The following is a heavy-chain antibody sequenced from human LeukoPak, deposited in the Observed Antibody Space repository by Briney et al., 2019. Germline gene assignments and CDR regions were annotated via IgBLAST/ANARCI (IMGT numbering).Heavy chain of an antibody. V-gene: IGHV3-30*03. D-gene: IGHD3-9*01. CDR1: GFTFNRYG. CDR3: TRWKREFLTGYYLDD. J-gene: IGHJ4*02. CDR2: ISDDGRKK. Sequence: GGSLRLSCAASGFTFNRYGMHWVRQAPGKGLECVALISDDGRKKFYADSVQDRFTISRDDSKNTVYLQMSSLRAEDTAMYYSTRWKREFLTGYYLDDWGQGTLVTVSS.